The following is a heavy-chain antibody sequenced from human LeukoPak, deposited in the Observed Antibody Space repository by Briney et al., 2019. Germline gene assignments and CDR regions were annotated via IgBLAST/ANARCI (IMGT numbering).Heavy chain of an antibody. Sequence: GGSLRLSCAASQFTFNNAWLTWVRQAPGKGLEWVGRVRSKTDGGTTEYAAPVQGRFTISRDESKNTMYLQMNSLKTEDTAVYFCTTDSGAYWGQGTLVTVSS. CDR1: QFTFNNAW. V-gene: IGHV3-15*01. CDR3: TTDSGAY. J-gene: IGHJ4*02. D-gene: IGHD3-10*01. CDR2: VRSKTDGGTT.